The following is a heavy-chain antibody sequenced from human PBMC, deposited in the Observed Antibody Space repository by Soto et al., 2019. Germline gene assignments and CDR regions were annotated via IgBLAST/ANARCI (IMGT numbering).Heavy chain of an antibody. J-gene: IGHJ5*02. V-gene: IGHV2-26*01. CDR3: ARILPYCSSTNCYTFGWFDP. D-gene: IGHD2-2*02. Sequence: GPTLVNPTETLTLTCTVSGFSLSNARMGVSWIRQPPGKALEWLAHIFSSDAKSYSTSLKSRLTISKDTSKSQVVLTMTNMDPVDTATYYCARILPYCSSTNCYTFGWFDPWGQGTLVTVSS. CDR2: IFSSDAK. CDR1: GFSLSNARMG.